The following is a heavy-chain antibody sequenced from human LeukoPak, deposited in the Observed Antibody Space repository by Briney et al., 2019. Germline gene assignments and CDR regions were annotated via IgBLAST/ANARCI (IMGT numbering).Heavy chain of an antibody. CDR3: ARVIRRYYDFWSGFDY. D-gene: IGHD3-3*01. CDR2: VYCSGST. Sequence: SETLSLTCTVSGGAISSRSYYWGWIRQSPGKGLEWIGSVYCSGSTNYNPSLKSRVTISVDTSKNQFSLKLSSVTAADTAVYYCARVIRRYYDFWSGFDYWGQGTLVTVSS. J-gene: IGHJ4*02. CDR1: GGAISSRSYY. V-gene: IGHV4-39*07.